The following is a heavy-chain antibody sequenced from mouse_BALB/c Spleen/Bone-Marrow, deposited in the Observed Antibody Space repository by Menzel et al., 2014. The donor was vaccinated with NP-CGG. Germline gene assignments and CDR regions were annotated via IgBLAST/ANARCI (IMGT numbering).Heavy chain of an antibody. CDR2: IRSKSNNYAT. CDR3: VRRNPYWYFDV. Sequence: EVNVVESGGGLVQPKGSLKLSCAASGFTFNTYAMNWVCQAPGKGLEWVARIRSKSNNYATYYADSVKDRFTISRDDSQSMLYLQMNNLKTEDTAMYYCVRRNPYWYFDVWGAGTTVTVSS. V-gene: IGHV10-1*02. J-gene: IGHJ1*01. D-gene: IGHD2-1*01. CDR1: GFTFNTYA.